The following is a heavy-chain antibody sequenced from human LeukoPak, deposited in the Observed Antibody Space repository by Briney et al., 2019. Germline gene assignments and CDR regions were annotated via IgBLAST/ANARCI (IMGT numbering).Heavy chain of an antibody. J-gene: IGHJ4*02. CDR1: GFIFSSCA. Sequence: GGSLRLSCAASGFIFSSCAMNWVRQAPGKGLEWLLHITTTGDTTYCADSVKGRFTISRDDSKNTLYLQMNSLRAEDTAVYYCARGFSYGFLKWGQGTPVTVSS. V-gene: IGHV3-23*01. CDR3: ARGFSYGFLK. CDR2: ITTTGDTT. D-gene: IGHD5-18*01.